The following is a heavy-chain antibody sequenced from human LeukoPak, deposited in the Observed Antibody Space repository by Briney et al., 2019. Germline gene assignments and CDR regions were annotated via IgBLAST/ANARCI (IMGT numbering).Heavy chain of an antibody. J-gene: IGHJ6*03. Sequence: GGSLRLSCAASGFTFSSYSMNWVRQAPGKGLEWVSSITSSSSYIYYADSVKGRFTISRDNAKNSLYLQMNSLRAEDTALYHCARESLGYYYMDVWGKGTTVTISS. CDR3: ARESLGYYYMDV. CDR2: ITSSSSYI. CDR1: GFTFSSYS. V-gene: IGHV3-21*04.